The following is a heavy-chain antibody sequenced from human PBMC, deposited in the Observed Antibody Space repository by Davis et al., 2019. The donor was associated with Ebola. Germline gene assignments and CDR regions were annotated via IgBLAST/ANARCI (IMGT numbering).Heavy chain of an antibody. CDR2: INAGNGNT. D-gene: IGHD3-22*01. CDR3: ARDYYDSSGYYYEPPYYYGMDV. V-gene: IGHV1-3*01. J-gene: IGHJ6*02. Sequence: ASVKVSCKASGYTFTSYAMHWVRQAPGQRLEWMGWINAGNGNTKYSQKFQGRVTITRDTSASTAYMELSSLRSEDTAVYYCARDYYDSSGYYYEPPYYYGMDVWGQGTTVTVSS. CDR1: GYTFTSYA.